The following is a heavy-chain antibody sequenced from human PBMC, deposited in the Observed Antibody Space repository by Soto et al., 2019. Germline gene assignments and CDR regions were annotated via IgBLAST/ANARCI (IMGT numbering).Heavy chain of an antibody. Sequence: PGGSLRLSCAASGFTFSGYWMHWVRQAPGKGLVWVSHINSDGSSTNYGDSVKGRFTISRDNAKNTLSLQMNSLRAEDTAVYYCARGTGYSYGSLTYWGQGTLVTVS. D-gene: IGHD5-18*01. J-gene: IGHJ4*02. CDR2: INSDGSST. V-gene: IGHV3-74*01. CDR1: GFTFSGYW. CDR3: ARGTGYSYGSLTY.